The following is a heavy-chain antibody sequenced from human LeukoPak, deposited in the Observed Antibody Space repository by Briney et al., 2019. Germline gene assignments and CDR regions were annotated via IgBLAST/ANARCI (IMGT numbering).Heavy chain of an antibody. CDR1: GDSISSSSYY. J-gene: IGHJ4*01. V-gene: IGHV4-39*02. Sequence: PSETLSLTCTVSGDSISSSSYYWGWIRQPPGKGLEWIGIIYYSGSTYYNPSLKSRVTISVDTSKNHFSLKLSSVTAADTAVYYCTRRSYDSSGYYVHWGQGTLVTVSP. CDR2: IYYSGST. CDR3: TRRSYDSSGYYVH. D-gene: IGHD3-22*01.